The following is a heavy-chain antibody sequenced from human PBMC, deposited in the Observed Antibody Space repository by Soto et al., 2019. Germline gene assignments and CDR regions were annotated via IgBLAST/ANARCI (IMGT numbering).Heavy chain of an antibody. V-gene: IGHV4-31*03. J-gene: IGHJ3*02. CDR3: ARFAYDFSGVPGEDRASDAFDI. D-gene: IGHD3-3*01. CDR1: GGSISRGGYY. Sequence: SETLSLTCTVSGGSISRGGYYWSWIRQHPGKGLEWIGYIYYSGSTYYNPSLKSRVTISVDTSKNQFSLKLSSVTAADTAVYYCARFAYDFSGVPGEDRASDAFDIWGQGTMVTVSS. CDR2: IYYSGST.